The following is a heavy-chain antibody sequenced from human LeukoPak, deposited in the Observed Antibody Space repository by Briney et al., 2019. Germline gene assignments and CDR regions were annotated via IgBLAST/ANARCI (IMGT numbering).Heavy chain of an antibody. J-gene: IGHJ5*02. Sequence: SETLSLTCAVYGGSFSGYYWSWIRQPPGKGLEWIGEINHSGSTNYNPSLKSRVTISVDTSKNQFSLKLSSVTAADTAVYYCARALIGGNPKPYGSGSSNWFDPWGQGTLVTVSS. CDR2: INHSGST. D-gene: IGHD3-10*01. V-gene: IGHV4-34*01. CDR3: ARALIGGNPKPYGSGSSNWFDP. CDR1: GGSFSGYY.